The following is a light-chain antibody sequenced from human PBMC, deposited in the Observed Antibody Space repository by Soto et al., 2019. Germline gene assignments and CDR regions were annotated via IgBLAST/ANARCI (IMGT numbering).Light chain of an antibody. CDR2: DAS. Sequence: DIQMTQSPSTQSASVGDRVIITCRASQSIGSWLAWYQQKPGKVPKLLIYDASTLEGGVPSRFSGSGSGTEFTLTISSLQPDDFATYYCQEYNSDFRTFGQGTKVENK. J-gene: IGKJ1*01. CDR1: QSIGSW. V-gene: IGKV1-5*01. CDR3: QEYNSDFRT.